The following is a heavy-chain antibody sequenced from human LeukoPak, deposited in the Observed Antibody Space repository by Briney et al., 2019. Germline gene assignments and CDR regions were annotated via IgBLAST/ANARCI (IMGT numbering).Heavy chain of an antibody. V-gene: IGHV4-59*01. Sequence: PSETLSLTCTVSGGSISSYYWSWIRQPPGKGLEWIGYIYYSGSTNYNPSLKSRVTISVDTSKNQFSLKLSSVTAADTAVYYCARALWFGTEVIWFDPWGQGTLVTVSS. J-gene: IGHJ5*02. CDR1: GGSISSYY. D-gene: IGHD3-10*01. CDR3: ARALWFGTEVIWFDP. CDR2: IYYSGST.